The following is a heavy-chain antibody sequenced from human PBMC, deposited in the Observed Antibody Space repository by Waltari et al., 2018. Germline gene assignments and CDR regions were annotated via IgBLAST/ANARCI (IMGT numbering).Heavy chain of an antibody. Sequence: QVQLVQSGAEVKKPGASVKVSCKASGYTFTSYDINWVRQATGQGLEWMGWMNPNSGNTGYAQKFQGRVTMTRNTSISTAYMELSSLRAEDTAVYYCAKDRALELRTPPDYWGQGTLVTVSS. CDR1: GYTFTSYD. J-gene: IGHJ4*02. D-gene: IGHD1-7*01. V-gene: IGHV1-8*01. CDR2: MNPNSGNT. CDR3: AKDRALELRTPPDY.